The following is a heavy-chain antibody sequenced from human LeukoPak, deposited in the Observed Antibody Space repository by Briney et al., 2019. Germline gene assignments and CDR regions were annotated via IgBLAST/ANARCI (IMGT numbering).Heavy chain of an antibody. CDR3: AREPTVVTELDY. CDR2: ISSSSSYT. CDR1: GFTFSDYY. Sequence: GGSLRLSCAGSGFTFSDYYMSWIRQAPGKGLEWVSYISSSSSYTNYADSVKGRFTISRDNAKNSLYLQMNSLRAEDTAVYYCAREPTVVTELDYWGQGTLVTVSS. J-gene: IGHJ4*02. D-gene: IGHD4-23*01. V-gene: IGHV3-11*05.